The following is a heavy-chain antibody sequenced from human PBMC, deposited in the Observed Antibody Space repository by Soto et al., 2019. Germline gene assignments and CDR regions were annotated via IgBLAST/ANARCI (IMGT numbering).Heavy chain of an antibody. CDR1: GFNFNSYT. D-gene: IGHD2-15*01. CDR3: ARDCSGGSCHPGMDV. Sequence: EVQLVESGGGLVKPGGSLRLSCAASGFNFNSYTINWVRQAPGKRLEWLSSISSSGYIFSTDSVRGRLTISRDNAKNSVYLLIHSLRAEDTAVYFCARDCSGGSCHPGMDVWGQGTTVTVSS. J-gene: IGHJ6*02. V-gene: IGHV3-21*01. CDR2: ISSSGYI.